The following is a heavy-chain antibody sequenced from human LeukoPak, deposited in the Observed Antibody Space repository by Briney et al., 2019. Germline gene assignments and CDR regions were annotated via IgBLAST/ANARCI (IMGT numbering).Heavy chain of an antibody. V-gene: IGHV4-34*01. D-gene: IGHD6-6*01. CDR3: ARRGSSWDYFDY. Sequence: GSLRLSCAASGFTFSNYAMSWVRQAPGKGLEWIGEINHSGSTNYNPSLKSRVTISVDTSKNQFSLKLSSVTAADTAVYYCARRGSSWDYFDYWGQGALVTVSS. J-gene: IGHJ4*02. CDR2: INHSGST. CDR1: GFTFSNYA.